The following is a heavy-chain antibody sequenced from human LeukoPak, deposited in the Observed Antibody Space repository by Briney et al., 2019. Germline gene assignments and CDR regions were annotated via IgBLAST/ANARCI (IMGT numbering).Heavy chain of an antibody. J-gene: IGHJ4*02. CDR1: GFTFSNAW. D-gene: IGHD2-15*01. Sequence: GGSLRLSCAASGFTFSNAWMSWVRQAPGKGLEWVGRIKSKTDGGTTDYAAPVKGRFTISRDDSKNTLYLQMNSLKTEDTAVYYCTTGSGYCSGGSCLFLWSYFDYWGQGTLVTVSS. V-gene: IGHV3-15*01. CDR2: IKSKTDGGTT. CDR3: TTGSGYCSGGSCLFLWSYFDY.